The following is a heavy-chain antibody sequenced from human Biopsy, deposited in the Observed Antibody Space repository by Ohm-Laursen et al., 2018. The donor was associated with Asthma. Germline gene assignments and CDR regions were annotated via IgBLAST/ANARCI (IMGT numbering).Heavy chain of an antibody. J-gene: IGHJ4*02. CDR1: GFTFGSYG. CDR3: ARGDSSNWSHYYFDY. D-gene: IGHD3-22*01. V-gene: IGHV3-NL1*01. CDR2: IYSGGTS. Sequence: SLRLSCAAFGFTFGSYGLHWVRQAPGKGLEWVSVIYSGGTSHTADSVRGRFTISRDYSKNTLYLQMHSLRAEDTAVYYCARGDSSNWSHYYFDYWGQGTLVTVSS.